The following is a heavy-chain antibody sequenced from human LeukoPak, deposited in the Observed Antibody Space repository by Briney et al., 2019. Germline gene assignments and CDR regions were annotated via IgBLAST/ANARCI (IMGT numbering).Heavy chain of an antibody. CDR3: ARLRSWYYLDY. V-gene: IGHV4-34*01. CDR2: INHSGKT. J-gene: IGHJ4*02. CDR1: GGSFSGYY. D-gene: IGHD6-13*01. Sequence: SETLSLTCAVYGGSFSGYYWSWIRQPPGKGLEWIGEINHSGKTNYNPSLKSRVTISVDTSKNQFSLKLSSVTAANTAVYYCARLRSWYYLDYWGQGTLVTVSS.